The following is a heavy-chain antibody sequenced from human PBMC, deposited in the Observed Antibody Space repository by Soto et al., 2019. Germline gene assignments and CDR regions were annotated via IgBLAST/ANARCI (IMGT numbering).Heavy chain of an antibody. J-gene: IGHJ6*02. CDR3: ATHPVATITYYSGMDV. D-gene: IGHD5-12*01. CDR2: SIPIFDTA. V-gene: IGHV1-69*12. Sequence: QVQLVQSGAEVKKPGSSVRVSCKASGGTFSSYAISWVRQAPGQGLEWMGGSIPIFDTADYAQKFQGRVTITADESTSTAYMELSSLRSEDTAVYYCATHPVATITYYSGMDVWGQGTTVTVSS. CDR1: GGTFSSYA.